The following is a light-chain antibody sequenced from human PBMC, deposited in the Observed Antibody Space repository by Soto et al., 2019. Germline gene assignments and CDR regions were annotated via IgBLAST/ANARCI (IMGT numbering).Light chain of an antibody. J-gene: IGLJ2*01. V-gene: IGLV2-23*03. Sequence: QSALTQPASVSGSPGQSITISCTGSSSDVGGYHYVSWYQQYPGEAPKLMIYEGSKRPSGVSNRFSGSKSGNTASLTISGLQAEDEADYYCCSYAGSSTFRVVFGGGTKLTVL. CDR3: CSYAGSSTFRVV. CDR2: EGS. CDR1: SSDVGGYHY.